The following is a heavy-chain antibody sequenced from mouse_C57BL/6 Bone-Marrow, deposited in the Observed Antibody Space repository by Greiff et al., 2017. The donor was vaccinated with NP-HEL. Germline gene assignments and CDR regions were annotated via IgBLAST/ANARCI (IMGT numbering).Heavy chain of an antibody. CDR3: ARGGSSGYPRAY. J-gene: IGHJ3*01. CDR1: GYTFTSYW. Sequence: QVQLQQPGAELVKPGASVKLSCKASGYTFTSYWMQWVKQRPGQGLEWIGEIDPSDSYTNYNQKFKGKATLTVDTSSSTAYMQLSSLTSEDSAVYYCARGGSSGYPRAYWGQGTLVTVSA. V-gene: IGHV1-50*01. D-gene: IGHD3-2*02. CDR2: IDPSDSYT.